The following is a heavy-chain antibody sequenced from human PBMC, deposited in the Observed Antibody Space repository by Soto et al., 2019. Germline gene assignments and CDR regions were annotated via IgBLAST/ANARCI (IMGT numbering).Heavy chain of an antibody. D-gene: IGHD3-16*01. V-gene: IGHV3-23*01. Sequence: EVQLLDSGGGLVQPGGSLRLSCAASGFTFSNYAMTWVRQGPGKGLEWVSGISGSGGRSYYAGSLKGRFTISRDNSKSTLYLQMNSLRAEDTAVYYCAKAYFVWSSEQPYYFDYWGQGTLVTVSS. CDR2: ISGSGGRS. CDR1: GFTFSNYA. J-gene: IGHJ4*02. CDR3: AKAYFVWSSEQPYYFDY.